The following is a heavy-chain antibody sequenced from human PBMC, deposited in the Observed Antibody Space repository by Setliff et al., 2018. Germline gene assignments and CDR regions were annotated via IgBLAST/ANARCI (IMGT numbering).Heavy chain of an antibody. CDR1: GGSISSGTYS. V-gene: IGHV4-61*02. CDR3: ARDHYDYYDSRQAFDI. CDR2: GRTYISGLGWIGRTYISGNT. D-gene: IGHD3-22*01. J-gene: IGHJ3*02. Sequence: SETLSLTCTVSGGSISSGTYSWTWIRQPAGEGPEWIGRTYISGLGWIGRTYISGNTDYNPSLKSRVTVSLDASKNQLSLKLSSVAAADTAVYYCARDHYDYYDSRQAFDIWGQGTMVTVSS.